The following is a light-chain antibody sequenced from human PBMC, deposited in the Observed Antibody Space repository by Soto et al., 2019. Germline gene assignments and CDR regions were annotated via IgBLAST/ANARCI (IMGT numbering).Light chain of an antibody. CDR3: EPRSNLLP. Sequence: EIVWTQSPETLSLSHGERATLSCRASQSVSSYLAWYQQKPGQAPRLLIYAASNRATGIPARFSGSGSGTDFTLTISSLEPEDFPVYYCEPRSNLLPFGGGANVAI. V-gene: IGKV3-11*01. J-gene: IGKJ4*01. CDR2: AAS. CDR1: QSVSSY.